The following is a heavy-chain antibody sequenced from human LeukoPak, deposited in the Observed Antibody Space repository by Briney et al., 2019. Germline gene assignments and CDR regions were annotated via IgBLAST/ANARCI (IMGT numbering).Heavy chain of an antibody. CDR2: ITSSGDGT. V-gene: IGHV3-23*01. Sequence: SGGSLTLSCAASGFTFSIYAMSWVRQAPGKGLQWVSSITSSGDGTYYADSVKGRFTISRDNSENMLYLQMNSLRVEDTAVYFCAKDRPNYYGSNGHYYRRDGDYWGQGTLVTGSS. CDR3: AKDRPNYYGSNGHYYRRDGDY. D-gene: IGHD3-22*01. J-gene: IGHJ4*02. CDR1: GFTFSIYA.